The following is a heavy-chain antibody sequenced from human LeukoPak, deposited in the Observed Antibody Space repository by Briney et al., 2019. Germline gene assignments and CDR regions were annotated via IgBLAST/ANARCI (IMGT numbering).Heavy chain of an antibody. CDR2: ISGDGSNK. CDR3: AKDRSTYYYYFYGMDV. J-gene: IGHJ6*02. CDR1: GITFSRCG. Sequence: GGSLLLSCAASGITFSRCGMHWVRPAPGKGLEWVAVISGDGSNKYYADSVKGRFTISRDNSKDTLYLQMNSLRDEDTAVYYCAKDRSTYYYYFYGMDVGGQGTTVTVSS. V-gene: IGHV3-30*18.